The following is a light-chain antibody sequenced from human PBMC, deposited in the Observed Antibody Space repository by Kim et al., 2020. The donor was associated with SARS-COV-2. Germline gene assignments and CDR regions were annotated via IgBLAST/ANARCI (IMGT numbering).Light chain of an antibody. Sequence: SVSPGQTASITCSGDKLGDKYACWYKQKPGQSPVLVIYQDSKRPSGIPERFSGSDSGNTATLTISGTQAMDEADYYCQAWDSSTVVFGGGTQLTV. J-gene: IGLJ2*01. V-gene: IGLV3-1*01. CDR3: QAWDSSTVV. CDR1: KLGDKY. CDR2: QDS.